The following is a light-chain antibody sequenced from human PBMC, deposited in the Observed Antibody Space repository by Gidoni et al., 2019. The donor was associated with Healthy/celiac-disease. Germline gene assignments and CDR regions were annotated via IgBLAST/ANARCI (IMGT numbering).Light chain of an antibody. CDR2: DAS. J-gene: IGKJ4*01. CDR3: QQRSNWPLT. V-gene: IGKV3-11*01. Sequence: EIVVTQSPATLSLSPRERATLSCRASQSVSSYLAWYQQKPGQAPRLLIYDASNRATGIPARFSGSGSGTDFTLTISSLEPEDFAVYYCQQRSNWPLTFGGGTKVEIK. CDR1: QSVSSY.